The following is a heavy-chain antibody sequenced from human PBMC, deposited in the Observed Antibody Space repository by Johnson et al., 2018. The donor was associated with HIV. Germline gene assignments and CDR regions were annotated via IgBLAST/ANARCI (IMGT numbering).Heavy chain of an antibody. J-gene: IGHJ3*02. Sequence: QMQLVESGGGVVQPGRSLRLSCASSGFTYSNYAMHWVRQAPGKGLECVSVLTYEGINKYCADSVKGRVTISRGNSNNTIYLQMNSLRAEDKALYYCARDRSSIWYDAFDIWGQGTMVTVSS. CDR2: LTYEGINK. CDR3: ARDRSSIWYDAFDI. V-gene: IGHV3-30-3*01. CDR1: GFTYSNYA. D-gene: IGHD6-13*01.